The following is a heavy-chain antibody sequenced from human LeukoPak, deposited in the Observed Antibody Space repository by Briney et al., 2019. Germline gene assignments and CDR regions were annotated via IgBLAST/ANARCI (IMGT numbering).Heavy chain of an antibody. D-gene: IGHD2-15*01. Sequence: GGSLRLSCAASGFTFSSYAMSWVRQAPGKGLEWVSAISGSGGSTYYADSVKGRFTISRDNAKNSLYLQMNSLRAEDTAVYYCARDGWSKWQNYWGQGTLVTVSS. CDR1: GFTFSSYA. J-gene: IGHJ4*02. CDR2: ISGSGGST. CDR3: ARDGWSKWQNY. V-gene: IGHV3-23*01.